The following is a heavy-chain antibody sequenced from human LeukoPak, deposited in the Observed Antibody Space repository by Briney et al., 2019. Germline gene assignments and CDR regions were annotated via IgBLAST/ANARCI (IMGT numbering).Heavy chain of an antibody. CDR1: GFSFSTYE. D-gene: IGHD2-2*01. CDR3: VTGTSAS. CDR2: ISSSGGTI. Sequence: PGGSLRLSCAASGFSFSTYEMNWVRQAPGKGLEWVSYISSSGGTINYADSVKGRFTISRDNAKSSLSLQMNSLRAEDTAVYYCVTGTSASWGQGTLVTVSS. J-gene: IGHJ5*02. V-gene: IGHV3-48*03.